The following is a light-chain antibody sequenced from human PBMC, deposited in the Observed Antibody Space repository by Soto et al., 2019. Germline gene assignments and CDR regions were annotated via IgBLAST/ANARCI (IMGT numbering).Light chain of an antibody. CDR2: GAS. V-gene: IGKV3-15*01. Sequence: EIVLTQSPATLSLSPGARATLSCRASQSVSTYLAWYQQKPGQAPRLLIYGASTRATGIPARFSGSGSGTEFTLTISSLQSEDFAVYYCQQYNNWPPVTFGQGTKVDIK. J-gene: IGKJ1*01. CDR1: QSVSTY. CDR3: QQYNNWPPVT.